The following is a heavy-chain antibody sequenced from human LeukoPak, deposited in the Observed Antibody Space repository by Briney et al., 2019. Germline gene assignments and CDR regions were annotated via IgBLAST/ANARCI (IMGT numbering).Heavy chain of an antibody. D-gene: IGHD6-6*01. V-gene: IGHV1-2*02. Sequence: ASVTVSFKASGYTFTVYYIHWVRQAPGQGGEWMGWINPNSGGTNYAQNLEGRVTMTRDTSISTAYMELSSLTSDDTAVYYCARALSSLRLYYFDYWGQGTLITVSS. J-gene: IGHJ4*02. CDR3: ARALSSLRLYYFDY. CDR1: GYTFTVYY. CDR2: INPNSGGT.